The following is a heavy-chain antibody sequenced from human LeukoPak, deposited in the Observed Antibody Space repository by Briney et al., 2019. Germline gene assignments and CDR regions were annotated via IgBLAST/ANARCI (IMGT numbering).Heavy chain of an antibody. J-gene: IGHJ6*03. V-gene: IGHV3-23*01. CDR2: ISGSGGST. D-gene: IGHD1-26*01. CDR1: GFTFSSYA. Sequence: GGSLRLSCAASGFTFSSYAMSWVRLAPGKGLEWVSAISGSGGSTYYADSVKGRFTISRDNSKNTLYLQMNSLRAEDTAVYYCAKHPVGATYYMDVWGKGTTVTISS. CDR3: AKHPVGATYYMDV.